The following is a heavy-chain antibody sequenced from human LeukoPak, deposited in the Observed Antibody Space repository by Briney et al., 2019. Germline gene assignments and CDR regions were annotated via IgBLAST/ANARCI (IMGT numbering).Heavy chain of an antibody. CDR3: ARDRYGSHYYGMDV. Sequence: PGGSLRLSCAASGFTFSSYEMNWVRQAPGKGLEWVSYISSSGSTIYYADSVKGRFTISRDNAKNSLYLQMNSLRAEDMAVYYCARDRYGSHYYGMDVWGQGTTVTVSS. CDR2: ISSSGSTI. V-gene: IGHV3-48*03. CDR1: GFTFSSYE. D-gene: IGHD3-16*02. J-gene: IGHJ6*02.